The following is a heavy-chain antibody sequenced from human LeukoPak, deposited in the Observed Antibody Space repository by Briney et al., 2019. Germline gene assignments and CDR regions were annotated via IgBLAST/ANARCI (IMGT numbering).Heavy chain of an antibody. D-gene: IGHD6-19*01. V-gene: IGHV4-39*07. CDR3: ARVAGYSSGWYVDY. Sequence: SETLSLTCTVSGGSISSSSYYWGWIRQPPGKGLEWIGSIYYSGSTYYNPSLKSRVTISVDTSKNQFSLKLSSVTAADTAVYYCARVAGYSSGWYVDYWGQGTLVTVSS. CDR2: IYYSGST. J-gene: IGHJ4*02. CDR1: GGSISSSSYY.